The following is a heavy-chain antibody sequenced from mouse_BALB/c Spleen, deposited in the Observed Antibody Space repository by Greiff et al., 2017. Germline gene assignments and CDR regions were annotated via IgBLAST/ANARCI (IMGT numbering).Heavy chain of an antibody. CDR3: ARRGLLDWLAY. Sequence: EVQLLESGGGLVKPGGSLKLSCAASGVAFTSDDMSWVRQTPEKRLEWVGYISSGGGSTYYPDTVKGRCTISRDNATNTLYLQMCILKSEDTAMYYCARRGLLDWLAYWGQGTLVTVSA. V-gene: IGHV5-12-1*01. CDR1: GVAFTSDD. J-gene: IGHJ3*01. CDR2: ISSGGGST. D-gene: IGHD2-3*01.